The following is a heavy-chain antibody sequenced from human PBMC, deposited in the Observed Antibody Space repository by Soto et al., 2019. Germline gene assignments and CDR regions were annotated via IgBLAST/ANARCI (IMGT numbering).Heavy chain of an antibody. V-gene: IGHV1-69*13. CDR3: ARFRHYYDSSGYYYGYFDY. CDR1: GGTFSSYA. CDR2: IIPIFGTA. J-gene: IGHJ4*02. Sequence: SVKVSCKASGGTFSSYAISWVRQAPGQGLEWMGGIIPIFGTANYAQKFQGRVTITADESTSTAYMELSSLRSEDTAVYYCARFRHYYDSSGYYYGYFDYWGQGTLVTVSS. D-gene: IGHD3-22*01.